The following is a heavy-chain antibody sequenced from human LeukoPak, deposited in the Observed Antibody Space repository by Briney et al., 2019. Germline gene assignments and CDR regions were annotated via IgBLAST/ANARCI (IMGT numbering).Heavy chain of an antibody. V-gene: IGHV4-34*01. CDR2: INHSRST. CDR1: GGSFSGYY. CDR3: ASPYYYYGMDV. Sequence: SETLSLTCAVYGGSFSGYYWSWIRQPPGRGLEWIGEINHSRSTNYNPSLKSRVTISVDTSKNQFSLKLSSVTAADTAVYYCASPYYYYGMDVWGQGTTVTVSS. J-gene: IGHJ6*02.